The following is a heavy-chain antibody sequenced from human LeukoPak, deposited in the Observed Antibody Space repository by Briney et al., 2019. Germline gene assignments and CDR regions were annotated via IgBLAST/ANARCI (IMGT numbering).Heavy chain of an antibody. CDR1: GGSISSSGYY. J-gene: IGHJ5*02. D-gene: IGHD1-26*01. Sequence: SETLSLTCTVSGGSISSSGYYWGWIRQPPGKGLEWIASIYYSGSTYYNPSLKSRVTISVDMSKNQLSLRLSSLTAADTAVYYCARHEYSGSYYGLSWFDPWGQGTLVTVSS. CDR3: ARHEYSGSYYGLSWFDP. V-gene: IGHV4-39*01. CDR2: IYYSGST.